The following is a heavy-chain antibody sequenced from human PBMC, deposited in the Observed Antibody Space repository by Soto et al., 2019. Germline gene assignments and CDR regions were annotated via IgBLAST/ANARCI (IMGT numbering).Heavy chain of an antibody. CDR2: ISSSGSTI. J-gene: IGHJ4*02. CDR3: ARGIQVLRYFDWLGGFDY. Sequence: QVQLVESGGGLVKPGGSLRLSCAASGFTFSDYYMSWIRQAPGKGLEWVSYISSSGSTIYYADSVKGRFTISRDNAKKSLYLQMNSLRAEDTAVYYCARGIQVLRYFDWLGGFDYWDQGTLVTVSS. D-gene: IGHD3-9*01. V-gene: IGHV3-11*01. CDR1: GFTFSDYY.